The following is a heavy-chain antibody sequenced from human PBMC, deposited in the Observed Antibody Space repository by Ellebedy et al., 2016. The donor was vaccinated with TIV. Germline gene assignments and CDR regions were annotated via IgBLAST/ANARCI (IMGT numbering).Heavy chain of an antibody. J-gene: IGHJ3*02. Sequence: GESLKISCAASGFSFSSYWMSWVRQAPGKGLEWVANINQDGSMKYYVDSVKGRFTISRDNAKNSLYLQMNRLRVEDTGVYYCARDGSYGDYLSPTHALEIWGQGTMVTVSS. CDR2: INQDGSMK. V-gene: IGHV3-7*01. D-gene: IGHD4-17*01. CDR1: GFSFSSYW. CDR3: ARDGSYGDYLSPTHALEI.